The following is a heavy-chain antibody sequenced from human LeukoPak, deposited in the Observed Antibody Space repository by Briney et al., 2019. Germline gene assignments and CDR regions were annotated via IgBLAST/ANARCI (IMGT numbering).Heavy chain of an antibody. CDR1: GFTFSSYG. D-gene: IGHD1-26*01. CDR2: ISYDGSNK. CDR3: SGSYFDY. Sequence: GRSLRLSCAASGFTFSSYGMHWVRQAPGKGLEWVAVISYDGSNKYYADSVKGRFTIPRDNSKNTLYLQMNSLRAEDTAVYYCSGSYFDYWGQGTLVTVSS. V-gene: IGHV3-30*03. J-gene: IGHJ4*02.